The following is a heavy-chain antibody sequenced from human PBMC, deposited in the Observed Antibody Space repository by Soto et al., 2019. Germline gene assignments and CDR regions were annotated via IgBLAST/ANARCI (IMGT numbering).Heavy chain of an antibody. CDR3: ARATCSSTSCYLYYYGMDV. CDR1: GGSISSCDYY. Sequence: LSLTCTVSGGSISSCDYYWSWIRQPPGKGLEWIGYIYYSGSTYYNPSLKSRVTISVDTSKNQFSLKLSSVTAAETAVYYCARATCSSTSCYLYYYGMDVWGQGTTVTVSS. D-gene: IGHD2-2*01. J-gene: IGHJ6*02. CDR2: IYYSGST. V-gene: IGHV4-30-4*01.